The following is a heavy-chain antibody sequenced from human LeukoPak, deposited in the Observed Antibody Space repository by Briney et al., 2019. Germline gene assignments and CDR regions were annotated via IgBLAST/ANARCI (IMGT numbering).Heavy chain of an antibody. CDR3: GKEGIAVAGTDGYFDY. CDR1: GFTFSSYA. CDR2: ISYDGSNK. V-gene: IGHV3-30-3*01. J-gene: IGHJ4*02. D-gene: IGHD6-19*01. Sequence: GGSLRLSCAASGFTFSSYAMHWVRQAPGKGLEWVAVISYDGSNKYYADSVKGRFTISRDNSKNTLYLQMNSLRAEDTAVYYCGKEGIAVAGTDGYFDYWGQGTLVTVSS.